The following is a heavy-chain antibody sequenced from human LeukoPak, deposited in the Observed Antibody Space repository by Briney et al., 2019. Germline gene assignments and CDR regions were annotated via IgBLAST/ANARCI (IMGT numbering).Heavy chain of an antibody. CDR3: ATPAAGPGAEYSLY. V-gene: IGHV4-39*01. D-gene: IGHD6-13*01. J-gene: IGHJ1*01. CDR2: IYYSGST. Sequence: SETLSLTCTVSGDSFSSGSYYWAWIRQPPGKGLEWIGSIYYSGSTYSNPSLKSRVTISVDTSKKQLSLKLSSVTAAVTAVYYCATPAAGPGAEYSLYWGQGTLVIVSS. CDR1: GDSFSSGSYY.